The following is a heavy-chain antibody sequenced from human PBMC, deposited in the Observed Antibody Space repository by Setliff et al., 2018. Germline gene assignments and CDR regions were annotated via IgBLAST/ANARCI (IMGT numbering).Heavy chain of an antibody. V-gene: IGHV1-8*02. CDR2: MNPNSGNT. CDR1: GYTFTSYD. CDR3: ARSGWLREYYFDY. Sequence: ASVKVSCKASGYTFTSYDINWVRQATGQGLEWMGWMNPNSGNTGYAQKFQGRVTMTRNTSISTAYMDLSSLRSDDTAVYYCARSGWLREYYFDYWGQGTLVTVSS. D-gene: IGHD5-12*01. J-gene: IGHJ4*02.